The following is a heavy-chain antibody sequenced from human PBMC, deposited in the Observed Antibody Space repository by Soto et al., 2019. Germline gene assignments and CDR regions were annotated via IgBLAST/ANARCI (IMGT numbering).Heavy chain of an antibody. D-gene: IGHD3-16*01. Sequence: DSVQVSCKASGYTFSDFDINWLRQASGQGPEGMGWMNAKSGDTFFPQRFQGKFNMTWDTSLSTAYMEVGSLTSDDTAIYYCARGNPFNYAGFDVWGQGTTVTVSS. CDR1: GYTFSDFD. J-gene: IGHJ6*02. V-gene: IGHV1-8*01. CDR3: ARGNPFNYAGFDV. CDR2: MNAKSGDT.